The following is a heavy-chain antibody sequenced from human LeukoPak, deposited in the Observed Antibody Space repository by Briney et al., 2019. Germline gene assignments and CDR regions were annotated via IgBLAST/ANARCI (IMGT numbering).Heavy chain of an antibody. CDR2: ISVYNCNT. CDR3: ARWYYDGPRPLDY. J-gene: IGHJ4*02. Sequence: ASVKLSCKSSGYTFTIYGISWVRQAPGQGLEWRGWISVYNCNTNYAQKLQGRVTMTTDTSTSTAYMELRSLRSDDAAVYYCARWYYDGPRPLDYGGQGTLVTVSS. V-gene: IGHV1-18*01. D-gene: IGHD2/OR15-2a*01. CDR1: GYTFTIYG.